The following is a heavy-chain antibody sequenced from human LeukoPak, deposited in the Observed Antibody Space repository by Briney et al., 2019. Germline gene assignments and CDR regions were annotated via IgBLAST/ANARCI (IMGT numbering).Heavy chain of an antibody. CDR2: IKQDASEK. CDR3: ARRTSEMNYLDY. D-gene: IGHD1-1*01. Sequence: SGGSLRLSCAASGFTFSSYWMFWARQAPGKGLEWVANIKQDASEKYYVDSVKGRFTISRDNAKNSLSLQMNSLRVEDTAVYYCARRTSEMNYLDYWGQGTLVTVSS. CDR1: GFTFSSYW. V-gene: IGHV3-7*01. J-gene: IGHJ4*02.